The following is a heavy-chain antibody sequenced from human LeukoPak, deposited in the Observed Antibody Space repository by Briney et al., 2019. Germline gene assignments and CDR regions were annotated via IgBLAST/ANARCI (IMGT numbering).Heavy chain of an antibody. J-gene: IGHJ4*02. CDR2: IHAGGST. V-gene: IGHV3-53*01. D-gene: IGHD6-19*01. CDR3: ASAVTYGWYYYDY. CDR1: GFTFSSYA. Sequence: GGSLRLSCAASGFTFSSYAMTWVRQAPGKGLEWVSVIHAGGSTFHADSVKGRFTISRDNSKNTLHLQMNSLRAEDTAVYYCASAVTYGWYYYDYWGQGTLVTVSS.